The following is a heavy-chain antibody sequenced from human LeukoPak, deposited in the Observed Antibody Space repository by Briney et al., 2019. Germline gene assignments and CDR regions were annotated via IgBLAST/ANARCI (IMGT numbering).Heavy chain of an antibody. CDR3: ARDRDSSGYPYFDY. J-gene: IGHJ4*02. D-gene: IGHD3-22*01. CDR1: GFTFSSYW. CDR2: INSDGSST. V-gene: IGHV3-74*01. Sequence: GGSLRLSCAASGFTFSSYWMHWVRHAPGKGLVWVSRINSDGSSTNYADSVKGRFTISRDNAKNTLYLQMNSLRAEDTAVYYCARDRDSSGYPYFDYWGQGTLVTVSS.